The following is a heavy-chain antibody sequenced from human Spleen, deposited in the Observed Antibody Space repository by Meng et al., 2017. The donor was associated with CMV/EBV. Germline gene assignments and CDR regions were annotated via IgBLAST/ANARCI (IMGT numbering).Heavy chain of an antibody. Sequence: GSLRLSCAVYGGSFSGYYWSWIRQPPGKGLEWIGEINHSGSTNYNPSLKSRVTISVDTSKNQFSLKLSYVTAADTAVYYCARIYCSSTSCYRNYGMDVWGQGTTVTVSS. D-gene: IGHD2-2*01. CDR3: ARIYCSSTSCYRNYGMDV. J-gene: IGHJ6*02. CDR2: INHSGST. CDR1: GGSFSGYY. V-gene: IGHV4-34*01.